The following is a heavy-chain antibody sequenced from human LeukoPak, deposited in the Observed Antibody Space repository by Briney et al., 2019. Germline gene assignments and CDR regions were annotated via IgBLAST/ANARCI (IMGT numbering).Heavy chain of an antibody. CDR1: GDSIRSYY. V-gene: IGHV4-59*01. CDR2: IHNNGDI. J-gene: IGHJ4*02. CDR3: GRWGYFDSGNYFVVDY. Sequence: SQTLSLTCIVSGDSIRSYYWNWIRQAPGKALEWIGHIHNNGDIAYNFSLKSRVTISMDTSKNQFSLKLSSVTAADTAVYYCGRWGYFDSGNYFVVDYWGQGTVVTVSS. D-gene: IGHD3-22*01.